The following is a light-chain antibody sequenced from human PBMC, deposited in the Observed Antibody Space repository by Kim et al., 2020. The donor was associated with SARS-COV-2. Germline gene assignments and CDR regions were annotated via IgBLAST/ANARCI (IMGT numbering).Light chain of an antibody. Sequence: LSPGQTASITCSGDKLGDKYACWYQRKPGQSPVLVIYQVSKRPSGIPERFSGSNSGNTATLTISGTQAMDEADYCCQAWDSSTVVFGGGTQLTVL. CDR1: KLGDKY. CDR2: QVS. V-gene: IGLV3-1*01. J-gene: IGLJ2*01. CDR3: QAWDSSTVV.